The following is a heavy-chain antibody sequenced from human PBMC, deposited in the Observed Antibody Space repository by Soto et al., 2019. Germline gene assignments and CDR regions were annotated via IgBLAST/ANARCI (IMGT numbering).Heavy chain of an antibody. V-gene: IGHV5-51*01. J-gene: IGHJ4*02. CDR2: IHSGDSNA. CDR3: ARGRKEYSSSWYVD. Sequence: PGEALKISCKGSGYSFSTYSIGWVRQMPVKGLEWMGNIHSGDSNARYSPSFQGQVTISVDKSISTAYLQWSSLKASDTALYYCARGRKEYSSSWYVDWGQGTLVTVSS. D-gene: IGHD6-13*01. CDR1: GYSFSTYS.